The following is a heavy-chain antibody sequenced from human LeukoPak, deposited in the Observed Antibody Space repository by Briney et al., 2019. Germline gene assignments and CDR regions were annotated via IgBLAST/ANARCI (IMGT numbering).Heavy chain of an antibody. Sequence: GGSLRLSCAASGFTFSSYSMNWVRQAPGKGLEWVSSISSSSSYIYYADSVKGRFTISRDNSKNTLYLQMNSLRAEDTAVYYCARGSIAAAGMHIAVFDYWGQGTLVTVSS. CDR1: GFTFSSYS. D-gene: IGHD6-13*01. J-gene: IGHJ4*02. CDR3: ARGSIAAAGMHIAVFDY. CDR2: ISSSSSYI. V-gene: IGHV3-21*04.